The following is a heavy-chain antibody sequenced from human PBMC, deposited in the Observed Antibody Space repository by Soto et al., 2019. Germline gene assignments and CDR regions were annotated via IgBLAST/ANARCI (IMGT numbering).Heavy chain of an antibody. CDR2: INHSGST. CDR3: ARGKSRRYYYDSRDRGYFDY. CDR1: GGSFSGYY. V-gene: IGHV4-34*01. D-gene: IGHD3-22*01. J-gene: IGHJ4*02. Sequence: PSETLSLTCAVYGGSFSGYYWSWIRQPPGKGLEWIGEINHSGSTNYNPSLKSRVTISVDTSKNQFSLKLSSVTAADTAVYYCARGKSRRYYYDSRDRGYFDYWGQGTLVTVSS.